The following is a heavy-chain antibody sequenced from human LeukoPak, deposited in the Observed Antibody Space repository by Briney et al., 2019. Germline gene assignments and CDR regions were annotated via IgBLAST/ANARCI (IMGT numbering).Heavy chain of an antibody. CDR3: ARGTDLTIFGVVIPLRVFDP. D-gene: IGHD3-3*01. V-gene: IGHV4-39*07. CDR1: GGSISSSSYY. Sequence: PSETLSLTCTVSGGSISSSSYYWSWIRQPPGKGLEWIGEINHSGSTNYNPSLKSRVTISVDTSKNQFSLKLSSVTAADTAVYYCARGTDLTIFGVVIPLRVFDPWGQGTLVTVSS. J-gene: IGHJ5*02. CDR2: INHSGST.